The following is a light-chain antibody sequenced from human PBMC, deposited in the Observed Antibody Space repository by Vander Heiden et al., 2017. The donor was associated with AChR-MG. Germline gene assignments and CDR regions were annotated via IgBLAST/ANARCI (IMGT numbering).Light chain of an antibody. Sequence: QSALTQPASVSGSPGQSITLPCTGTRSDTGYYHYVCWYQQQPGTAPKLIIYAVEMRPSGVSARFSGSKSGNTASLTISGLQPDDEATYFCSAYTIKSAPGLFGGGTKLTVL. CDR1: RSDTGYYHY. CDR3: SAYTIKSAPGL. CDR2: AVE. V-gene: IGLV2-14*03. J-gene: IGLJ2*01.